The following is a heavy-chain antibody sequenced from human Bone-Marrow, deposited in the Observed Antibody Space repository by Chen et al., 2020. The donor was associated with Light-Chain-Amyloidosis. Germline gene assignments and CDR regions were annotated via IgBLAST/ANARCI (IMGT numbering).Heavy chain of an antibody. J-gene: IGHJ4*02. V-gene: IGHV3-74*01. D-gene: IGHD5-12*01. CDR1: GFTFRTSW. CDR2: INPDGTRV. Sequence: DVQLLESGGGLVQPGGSLRLSCAASGFTFRTSWMHWVRQAPGKGLVWVSRINPDGTRVDYADSGRGPFTISRDDAKRTVYLQKNSLRAEDTAVYYCSREFTGYDDYWGQGTLVTVSS. CDR3: SREFTGYDDY.